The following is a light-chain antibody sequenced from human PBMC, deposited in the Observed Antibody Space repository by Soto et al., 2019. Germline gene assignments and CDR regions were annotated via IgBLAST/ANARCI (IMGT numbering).Light chain of an antibody. V-gene: IGLV2-14*01. J-gene: IGLJ1*01. CDR3: SSYTSSTFYV. CDR2: EVS. Sequence: QSVLTQPASVSGSPGQSITISCTGTSSDVGGYIYVSWYQQHPGKAPKLMIYEVSNRPSGVSNRFSGSKSGNTASLTISGLQAEDEADYYCSSYTSSTFYVFGTGTKLTVL. CDR1: SSDVGGYIY.